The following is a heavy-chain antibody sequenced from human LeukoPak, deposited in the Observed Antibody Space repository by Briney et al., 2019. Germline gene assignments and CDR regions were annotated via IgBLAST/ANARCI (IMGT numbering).Heavy chain of an antibody. CDR3: ARFSPRAMGYCLDF. CDR2: INHSGST. CDR1: GGSFSGYY. D-gene: IGHD6-13*01. J-gene: IGHJ4*02. Sequence: SETLSLTCAVYGGSFSGYYWSWIRQPPGKGLEWIGEINHSGSTNYNPSLKSRVTISVDTSKNQFSLKLSSVTAADTAVYYCARFSPRAMGYCLDFWGQGTLVTVSS. V-gene: IGHV4-34*01.